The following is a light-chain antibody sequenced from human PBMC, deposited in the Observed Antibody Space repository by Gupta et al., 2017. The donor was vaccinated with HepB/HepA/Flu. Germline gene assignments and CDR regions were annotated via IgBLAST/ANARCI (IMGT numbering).Light chain of an antibody. CDR2: DAS. V-gene: IGKV3-11*01. CDR1: QSVSSY. Sequence: EIVLTQSPATLSLSPGERATLSCRASQSVSSYLAWYQQKPGQAPRLLIYDASNRATGIPARFSGSGDGTDFTLTISSREPEDFAVYYCQQRINGPPLYTFGQGTKMEIK. J-gene: IGKJ2*01. CDR3: QQRINGPPLYT.